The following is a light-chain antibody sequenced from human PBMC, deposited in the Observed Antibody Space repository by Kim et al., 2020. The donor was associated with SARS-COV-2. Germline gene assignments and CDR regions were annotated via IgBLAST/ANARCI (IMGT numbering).Light chain of an antibody. V-gene: IGLV3-1*01. Sequence: VSPGQTASITCSGDKLGDKYACWYQQKAGQSPVLVMYQDSERPSGIPERFSGSSSGNTATLTISGTQPLDEADYYCQAWDSSTAVFGGGTKLTVL. CDR1: KLGDKY. CDR2: QDS. J-gene: IGLJ3*02. CDR3: QAWDSSTAV.